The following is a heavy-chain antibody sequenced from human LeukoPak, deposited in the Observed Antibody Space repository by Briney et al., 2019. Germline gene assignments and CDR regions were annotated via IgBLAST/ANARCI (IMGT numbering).Heavy chain of an antibody. CDR3: ARGPGITIFGVVSGMDV. V-gene: IGHV4-59*12. J-gene: IGHJ6*02. Sequence: SETLSLTCTVSGGSISSYYWSWIRQPPGKGLEWIGYIYYSGSTNYNPSLKSRVTISVDTSKNQFSLKLSSVTAADTAVYYCARGPGITIFGVVSGMDVWGQGTTVTVSS. CDR2: IYYSGST. D-gene: IGHD3-3*01. CDR1: GGSISSYY.